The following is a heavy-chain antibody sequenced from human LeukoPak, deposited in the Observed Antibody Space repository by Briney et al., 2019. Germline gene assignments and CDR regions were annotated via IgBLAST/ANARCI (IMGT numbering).Heavy chain of an antibody. J-gene: IGHJ4*02. CDR3: ARDSSHYLGSSDY. CDR1: GFTFSSYP. D-gene: IGHD6-6*01. CDR2: ISESGDVT. Sequence: GGSLRLSCVVSGFTFSSYPMSWVRQAPGKGLEWVSVISESGDVTRYADSMKGRFTISRDNTKNTLNLQMNGLRDEDTAIYYCARDSSHYLGSSDYWGQGALVTVSS. V-gene: IGHV3-23*01.